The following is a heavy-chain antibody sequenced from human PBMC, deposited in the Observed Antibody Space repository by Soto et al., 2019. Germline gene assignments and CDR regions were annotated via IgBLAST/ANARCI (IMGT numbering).Heavy chain of an antibody. J-gene: IGHJ5*02. V-gene: IGHV4-39*01. Sequence: TLSLTCTVSGGSISSSSYYWGWIRQPPGKGLEWIGSIYYSGSTYYNPSLKSRVTISVDTSKNQFSLKLSSVTAADTAVYYCARTYSSGWYRGGWFDPWGQGTLVTVSS. CDR1: GGSISSSSYY. CDR3: ARTYSSGWYRGGWFDP. D-gene: IGHD6-19*01. CDR2: IYYSGST.